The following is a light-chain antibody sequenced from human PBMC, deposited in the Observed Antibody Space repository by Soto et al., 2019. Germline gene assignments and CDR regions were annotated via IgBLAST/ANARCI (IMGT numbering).Light chain of an antibody. Sequence: QAVVTQPPSVSGTPGQRVTISCSGSSSNIGSNSVHWYQQLPGTAPKLLIYHNNQRPSGVPDRFSGSKSGTSASLAFSGLQSEDEADYYCASWDGSLNAWVFGGGTKLTVL. J-gene: IGLJ3*02. CDR3: ASWDGSLNAWV. CDR1: SSNIGSNS. CDR2: HNN. V-gene: IGLV1-44*01.